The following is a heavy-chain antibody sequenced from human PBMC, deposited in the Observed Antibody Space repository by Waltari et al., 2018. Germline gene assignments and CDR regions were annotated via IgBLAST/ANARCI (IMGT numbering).Heavy chain of an antibody. D-gene: IGHD5-12*01. Sequence: QVQLQESGPGLVKPSEAPSLTCAVSAYSISSTYCWGWIRQPPGKGLEWIGSICHSGSTYYNPSLKSRVSISVDTSKNQFSLKLSSVTAADTAVYYCARESSATDYYMDVWGKGTTVTVSS. CDR3: ARESSATDYYMDV. CDR1: AYSISSTYC. V-gene: IGHV4-38-2*02. CDR2: ICHSGST. J-gene: IGHJ6*03.